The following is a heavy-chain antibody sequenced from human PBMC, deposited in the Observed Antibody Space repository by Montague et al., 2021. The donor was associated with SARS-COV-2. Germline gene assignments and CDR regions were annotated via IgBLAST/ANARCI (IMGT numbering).Heavy chain of an antibody. CDR2: VNHSGST. CDR3: ARHYGSSLDS. CDR1: GGSFSGYY. D-gene: IGHD4-17*01. V-gene: IGHV4-34*01. Sequence: SETLSLTCAVYGGSFSGYYWSWIRHLPGKGLEWIGEVNHSGSTNYNPSLKSRVTISVDTSKNQFSLKMNSVSAADTAVYYCARHYGSSLDSWGQGILVAVSS. J-gene: IGHJ4*02.